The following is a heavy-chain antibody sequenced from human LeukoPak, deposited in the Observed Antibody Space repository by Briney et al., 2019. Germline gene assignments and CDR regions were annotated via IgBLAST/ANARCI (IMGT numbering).Heavy chain of an antibody. D-gene: IGHD2-2*01. Sequence: GGSLRLSCAAFGFTFSSYDMGWVRQSPGKGLEWFSSITLSGGNTFYADSVMGRFTVSRDNSKNTLYLQMNSLSAEDTAVYYCAKRGNPAVGHHYLDVWGKGTTVSVSS. CDR1: GFTFSSYD. V-gene: IGHV3-23*01. CDR3: AKRGNPAVGHHYLDV. CDR2: ITLSGGNT. J-gene: IGHJ6*03.